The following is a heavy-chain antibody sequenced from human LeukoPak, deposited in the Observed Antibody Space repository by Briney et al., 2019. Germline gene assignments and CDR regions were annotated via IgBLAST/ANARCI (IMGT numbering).Heavy chain of an antibody. J-gene: IGHJ4*02. CDR2: INSDGSGT. D-gene: IGHD4-17*01. CDR3: ARGGLYGDY. Sequence: GGSQRLSCVASGFTFSTYWMHWVRQAPGKGLVWVSRINSDGSGTTDADSVKGRFTISRDNDKNTLYLQMNSLRAEDTAVYYCARGGLYGDYWGQGTLVTVSS. CDR1: GFTFSTYW. V-gene: IGHV3-74*01.